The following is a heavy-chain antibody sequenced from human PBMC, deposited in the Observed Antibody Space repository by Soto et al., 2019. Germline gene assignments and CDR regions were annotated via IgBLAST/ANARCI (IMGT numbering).Heavy chain of an antibody. CDR1: GGSFSGYY. Sequence: SETLSLTCAVYGGSFSGYYWSWIRQPPGKGLEWIGEINHSGSTNYNPSLKSRVTISVDTSKNQFSLKLGSVTAADTAVYYCARGDRKGVVPAAPFHWFDPWGQGTLVTVSS. CDR2: INHSGST. CDR3: ARGDRKGVVPAAPFHWFDP. D-gene: IGHD2-2*01. J-gene: IGHJ5*02. V-gene: IGHV4-34*01.